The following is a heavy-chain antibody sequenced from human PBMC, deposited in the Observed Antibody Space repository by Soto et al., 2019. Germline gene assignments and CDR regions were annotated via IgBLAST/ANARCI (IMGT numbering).Heavy chain of an antibody. V-gene: IGHV6-1*01. CDR3: ARARSDYYDSSGFIDY. J-gene: IGHJ4*02. CDR1: GDSVSSKSAA. D-gene: IGHD3-22*01. CDR2: TYYRSKWYN. Sequence: SQTLSLTCAISGDSVSSKSAAWNWIRQSPSKGLEWLGRTYYRSKWYNEYAVSVKSRITINPDTSKNQFSLKLSSVTAADTAVYYCARARSDYYDSSGFIDYWGQGTLVTVSS.